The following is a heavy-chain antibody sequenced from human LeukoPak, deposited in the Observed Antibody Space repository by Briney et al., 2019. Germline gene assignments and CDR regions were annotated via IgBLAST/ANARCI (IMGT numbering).Heavy chain of an antibody. Sequence: GGSLRLSCAASGFTFSSYGIHWVRQAPGKGLEWVAVVSDDGRHTHYADSVKGRFAISRDNSKSTLYLQMNSLRVEDTAVYYCAKGCSNGGSCYILDYWVQGTLVTVSS. CDR1: GFTFSSYG. CDR3: AKGCSNGGSCYILDY. J-gene: IGHJ4*02. CDR2: VSDDGRHT. V-gene: IGHV3-30*18. D-gene: IGHD2-15*01.